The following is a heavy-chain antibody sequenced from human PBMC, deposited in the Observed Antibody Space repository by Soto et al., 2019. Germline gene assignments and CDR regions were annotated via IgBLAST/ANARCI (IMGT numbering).Heavy chain of an antibody. CDR2: INDGGSA. Sequence: SETLPLTCAVYGGSFSGYSWTWIRQSPGKGLEWIGQINDGGSANYNPSLKSRVTISVDTSNNEFFLELSSVTAADTAVYYCARGLFSETHYSGGWYFFDYWGQGTLVTVSS. J-gene: IGHJ4*02. CDR3: ARGLFSETHYSGGWYFFDY. CDR1: GGSFSGYS. V-gene: IGHV4-34*01. D-gene: IGHD1-26*01.